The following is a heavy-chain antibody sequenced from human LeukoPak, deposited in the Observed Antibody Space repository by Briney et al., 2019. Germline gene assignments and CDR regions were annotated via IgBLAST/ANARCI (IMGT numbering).Heavy chain of an antibody. CDR1: GFTFSNYA. CDR3: ASDQDQWLRY. J-gene: IGHJ4*02. V-gene: IGHV3-33*01. D-gene: IGHD5-12*01. CDR2: ISYDGSNK. Sequence: QSGGSLRLSCAASGFTFSNYAMHWVRQAPGKGLEWVAVISYDGSNKYYADSVKGRFTISSDISENTLYLQMNSLRAEDTAVYFCASDQDQWLRYWGQGTLVTVSS.